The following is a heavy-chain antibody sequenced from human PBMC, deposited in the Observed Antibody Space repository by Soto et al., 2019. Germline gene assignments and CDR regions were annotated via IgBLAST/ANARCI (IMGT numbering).Heavy chain of an antibody. CDR3: ATDLYSGSYESPFDP. V-gene: IGHV1-24*01. CDR2: FDPEDGET. CDR1: GYTLTELS. J-gene: IGHJ5*02. D-gene: IGHD1-26*01. Sequence: VASVKVSCKVSGYTLTELSMHWVRQAPGKGLEWMGGFDPEDGETIYAQKFQGRVTMTEDTSTDTAYMELSSLRSEDTAVYYCATDLYSGSYESPFDPWGQGTLVTVSS.